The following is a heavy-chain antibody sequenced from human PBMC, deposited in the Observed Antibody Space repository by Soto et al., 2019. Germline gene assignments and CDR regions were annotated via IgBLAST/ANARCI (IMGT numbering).Heavy chain of an antibody. J-gene: IGHJ6*02. V-gene: IGHV3-30*18. Sequence: QVQLVESGGGVVQPGRSLRLSCAASGFTFSSYGMHWVRQAPGKGLEWVAVISYDGSNKYYADSVKGRFTISRDNSKNTLYLKMNSLRAEDTAVYYCAKIRSAGTTHYYYYCIDVWGQGTTVTVSS. CDR2: ISYDGSNK. CDR1: GFTFSSYG. D-gene: IGHD1-7*01. CDR3: AKIRSAGTTHYYYYCIDV.